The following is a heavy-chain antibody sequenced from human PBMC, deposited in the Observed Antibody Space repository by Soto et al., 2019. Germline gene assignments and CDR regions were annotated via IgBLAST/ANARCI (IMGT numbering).Heavy chain of an antibody. Sequence: GGSLRLSCAASGFTFDDYAMHWVRQVPGKGLEWVSGINWNSGSIGYADSVKGRFAISRDNAKNSLHLQMNSLRAEDTASYYCVKDESINWYSGHFRHWGQGTLVTVSS. D-gene: IGHD6-13*01. CDR3: VKDESINWYSGHFRH. CDR2: INWNSGSI. V-gene: IGHV3-9*01. J-gene: IGHJ1*01. CDR1: GFTFDDYA.